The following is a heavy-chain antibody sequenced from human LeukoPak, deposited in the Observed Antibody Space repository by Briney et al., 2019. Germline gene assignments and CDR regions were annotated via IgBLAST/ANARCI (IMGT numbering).Heavy chain of an antibody. D-gene: IGHD3-10*01. J-gene: IGHJ1*01. V-gene: IGHV4-59*08. CDR3: ATLVRGVMHFQH. CDR2: IYYSGST. Sequence: PSETLSLTCTVSGGSISSYYWRRLRQPPGKGLEWIGYIYYSGSTNYNPSLKSRVTISVDTSKNQFSLKLSSVTAADTAVYYCATLVRGVMHFQHWGQGTLVTVSS. CDR1: GGSISSYY.